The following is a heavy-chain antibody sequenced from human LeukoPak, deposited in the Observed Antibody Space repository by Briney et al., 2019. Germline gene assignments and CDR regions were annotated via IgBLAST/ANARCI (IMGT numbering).Heavy chain of an antibody. D-gene: IGHD2-15*01. Sequence: PSETLSLTCAVYGGSFSGYYWSWIRQPPGKGLEWIGEINHSGSTNYNPSLKSRVTISVDTSKNQFSLKLSSVTAADTAVYYCARGRGDVVVVAATGYYYMDVWGKGTTVTVSS. CDR3: ARGRGDVVVVAATGYYYMDV. CDR1: GGSFSGYY. CDR2: INHSGST. V-gene: IGHV4-34*01. J-gene: IGHJ6*03.